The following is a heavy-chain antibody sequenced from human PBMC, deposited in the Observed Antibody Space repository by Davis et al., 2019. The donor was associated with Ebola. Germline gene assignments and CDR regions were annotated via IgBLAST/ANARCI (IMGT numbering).Heavy chain of an antibody. CDR3: ARDRGDSSGYYYFDY. J-gene: IGHJ4*02. CDR1: GFTFSNAW. V-gene: IGHV3-15*07. D-gene: IGHD3-22*01. CDR2: IKSKTDGGTT. Sequence: GESLKISCAASGFTFSNAWMNWVRQAPGKGLEWVGRIKSKTDGGTTDYAAPVKGRFTISRDDSKNTLYLQMNSLKTEDTAVYYCARDRGDSSGYYYFDYWGQGTLVTVSS.